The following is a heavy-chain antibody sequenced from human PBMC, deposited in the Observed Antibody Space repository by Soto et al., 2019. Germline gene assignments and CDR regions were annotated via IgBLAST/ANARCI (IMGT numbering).Heavy chain of an antibody. CDR3: ARQGGYLVFSYYGMDV. V-gene: IGHV4-39*01. D-gene: IGHD3-9*01. CDR2: IYYRGST. Sequence: SETLSLTCTVSGGSMSDSSHHWGWIRQPPGKGLEWIGIIYYRGSTYYKPSLKSRVTIYVDTSKNQFSLKLRSVTAADAALHYCARQGGYLVFSYYGMDVWGEVTTVTVSS. CDR1: GGSMSDSSHH. J-gene: IGHJ6*01.